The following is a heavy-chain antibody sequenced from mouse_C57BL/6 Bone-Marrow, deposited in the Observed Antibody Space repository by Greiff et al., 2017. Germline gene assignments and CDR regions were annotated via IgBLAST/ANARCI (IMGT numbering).Heavy chain of an antibody. CDR1: GFSLTSYG. CDR2: IWSGGST. CDR3: ARNLGWLLRNYAMDY. D-gene: IGHD2-3*01. J-gene: IGHJ4*01. V-gene: IGHV2-2*01. Sequence: VQLVESGPGLVQPSQSLSITCTVSGFSLTSYGVHWVRQSPGKGLEWLGVIWSGGSTDYNAAFISRLSISKDNSKSQVFFKMNSLQADDTAIYYCARNLGWLLRNYAMDYWGQGTSVTVSS.